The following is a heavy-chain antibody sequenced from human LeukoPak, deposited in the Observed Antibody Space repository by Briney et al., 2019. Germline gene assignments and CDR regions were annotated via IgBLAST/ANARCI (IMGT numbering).Heavy chain of an antibody. D-gene: IGHD4-17*01. CDR3: ASLPIYGDYFLDY. CDR1: GGSFSGYY. CDR2: INHSGST. J-gene: IGHJ4*02. Sequence: PSETLSLTCAVYGGSFSGYYWSWIRQPPGKGLEWIGEINHSGSTNYDPSLKSRVTISVDTSKNQFSLKLSSVTAADTAVYYCASLPIYGDYFLDYWGQGTLVTVSS. V-gene: IGHV4-34*01.